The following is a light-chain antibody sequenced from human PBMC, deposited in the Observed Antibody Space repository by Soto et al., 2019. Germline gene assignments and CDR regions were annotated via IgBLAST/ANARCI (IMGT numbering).Light chain of an antibody. Sequence: DIQITQSPSTLSASVGDRVTITCRASQIISRRLAWYQQKPGKAPKLLIYDASSLESGVPSRFSGSGSGTEFTLTITSLQPDDFATYYCQQYNSYPWTFGQGTKVDIK. V-gene: IGKV1-5*01. J-gene: IGKJ1*01. CDR3: QQYNSYPWT. CDR2: DAS. CDR1: QIISRR.